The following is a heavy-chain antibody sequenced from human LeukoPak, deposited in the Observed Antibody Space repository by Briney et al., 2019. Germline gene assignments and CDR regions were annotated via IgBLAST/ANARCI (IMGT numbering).Heavy chain of an antibody. J-gene: IGHJ4*02. CDR2: IYYSGST. Sequence: SETLSLTCTVSGYPISSGYYWSWLRQPPGKGLEWIGYIYYSGSTNYNPSLKNRVTISVDTSKNQFSLKLSSVTAADTAVYYCARGSGWYFYWGQGTLVTVSS. CDR3: ARGSGWYFY. CDR1: GYPISSGYY. V-gene: IGHV4-61*01. D-gene: IGHD6-19*01.